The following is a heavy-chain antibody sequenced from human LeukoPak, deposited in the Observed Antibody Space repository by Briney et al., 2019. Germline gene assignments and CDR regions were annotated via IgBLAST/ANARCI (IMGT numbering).Heavy chain of an antibody. CDR2: INHSGST. Sequence: KPSETLSLTCAVYGGSFSGYYWSWIRQPPGKGLEWNGEINHSGSTNYNPSLKTRVTISVDTSKNQFSLKLSSVTAADTAVYYCAREVVPAAIDYWGQGTLVTVSS. CDR3: AREVVPAAIDY. V-gene: IGHV4-34*01. CDR1: GGSFSGYY. J-gene: IGHJ4*02. D-gene: IGHD2-2*01.